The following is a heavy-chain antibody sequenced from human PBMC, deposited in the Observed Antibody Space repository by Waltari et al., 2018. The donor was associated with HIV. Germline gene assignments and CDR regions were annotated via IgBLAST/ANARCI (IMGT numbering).Heavy chain of an antibody. CDR3: AKAVRYQLLDYAMDV. D-gene: IGHD2-2*01. CDR2: LSAGGDTT. Sequence: EVQLLASGGGLVQPGGSLRLSCAGSGLPFRSYAMSWVRQAPGKGLEWVSVLSAGGDTTHYAASGKGRFNISRDESNNTLYLQMNSRRAEDTAVYYCAKAVRYQLLDYAMDVWGQGTTVTVSS. V-gene: IGHV3-23*01. CDR1: GLPFRSYA. J-gene: IGHJ6*02.